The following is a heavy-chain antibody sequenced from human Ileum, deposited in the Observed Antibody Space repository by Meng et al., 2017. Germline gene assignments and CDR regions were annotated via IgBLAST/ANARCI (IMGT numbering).Heavy chain of an antibody. D-gene: IGHD6-13*01. J-gene: IGHJ4*02. CDR2: NYWDDDK. V-gene: IGHV2-5*02. Sequence: QITLKESGPTLVKATETLTLTCTLSGFSLSTSGGRVGWIRQPPGKALEWLALNYWDDDKRYSPSLKSRLTITKDTSKNQVVLTMTTMDPVDTATYYCAHRGEQHDYWGQGTLVTVSS. CDR1: GFSLSTSGGR. CDR3: AHRGEQHDY.